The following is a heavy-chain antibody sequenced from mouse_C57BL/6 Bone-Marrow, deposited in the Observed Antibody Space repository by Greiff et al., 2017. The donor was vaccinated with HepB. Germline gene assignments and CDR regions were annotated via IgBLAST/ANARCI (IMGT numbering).Heavy chain of an antibody. D-gene: IGHD1-1*01. J-gene: IGHJ3*01. Sequence: QVQLQQSGAELARPGASVKLSCKASGYTFTSYGISWVKQRTGQGLEWIGEIYPRSGNTYYNEKFKGKATLTADKSSSTAYMELRSLTSEDSAVYFCARDYDYGSSYVWFAYWGQGTLVTVSA. V-gene: IGHV1-81*01. CDR3: ARDYDYGSSYVWFAY. CDR1: GYTFTSYG. CDR2: IYPRSGNT.